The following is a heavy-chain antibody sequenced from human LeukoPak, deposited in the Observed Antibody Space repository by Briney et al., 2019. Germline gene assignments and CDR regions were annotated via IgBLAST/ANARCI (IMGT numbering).Heavy chain of an antibody. D-gene: IGHD1-26*01. V-gene: IGHV4-59*10. J-gene: IGHJ6*03. CDR2: IYTSGST. CDR3: ARGSRGSYAYYYYYYMDV. Sequence: SETLSLTCAVYGGSFSGYYWSWIRQPAGKGLEWIGRIYTSGSTNYNPSLKSRVTISVDTSKNQFSLKLSSVTAADTAVYYCARGSRGSYAYYYYYYMDVWGKGTTVTVSS. CDR1: GGSFSGYY.